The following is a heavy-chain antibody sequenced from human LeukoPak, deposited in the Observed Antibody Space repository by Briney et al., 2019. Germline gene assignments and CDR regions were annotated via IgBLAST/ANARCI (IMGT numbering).Heavy chain of an antibody. Sequence: SETLSLTCTVSGGSISSYYWTCIRQPPGKGLEWIGYIYYSGSTNYNPSLKSRVTISVDTSKNQFSLKLSSVTAADTAVYYCARDHLQADWFDPWGQGTLVTVSS. CDR2: IYYSGST. V-gene: IGHV4-59*01. J-gene: IGHJ5*02. CDR1: GGSISSYY. D-gene: IGHD4-11*01. CDR3: ARDHLQADWFDP.